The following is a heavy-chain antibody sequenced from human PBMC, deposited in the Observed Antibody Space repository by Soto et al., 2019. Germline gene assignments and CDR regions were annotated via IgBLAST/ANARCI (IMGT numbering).Heavy chain of an antibody. J-gene: IGHJ5*02. D-gene: IGHD3-10*01. Sequence: SETLSLTCAVYGGSFSGYYWSWIRQPPGKGLEWIGEINHSGSTNYNPSLKSRVTISVDTSKNQFSLKLSSVTAADTAVYYCARSYGSGSYSSRWFDPSGQGTLVTVSS. CDR1: GGSFSGYY. CDR3: ARSYGSGSYSSRWFDP. CDR2: INHSGST. V-gene: IGHV4-34*01.